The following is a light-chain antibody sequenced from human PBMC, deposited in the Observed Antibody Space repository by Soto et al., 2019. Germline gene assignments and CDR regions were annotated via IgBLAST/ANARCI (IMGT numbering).Light chain of an antibody. CDR2: GNT. CDR3: QSYDSILGGSGV. Sequence: QAVVTQPPSVSGAPGQRVTISCTGSSSNIGAGYDVHWYQQLPGTAPKLLIYGNTNRPSGVPDRFSGSKSGTSASLAITGLQAEDEADYYCQSYDSILGGSGVFGTGTKLTVL. V-gene: IGLV1-40*01. CDR1: SSNIGAGYD. J-gene: IGLJ1*01.